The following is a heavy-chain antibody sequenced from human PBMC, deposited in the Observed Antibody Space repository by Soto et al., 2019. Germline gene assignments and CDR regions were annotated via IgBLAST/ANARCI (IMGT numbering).Heavy chain of an antibody. CDR2: VYYSRSIT. J-gene: IGHJ6*02. D-gene: IGHD3-10*01. CDR1: GGSISPYY. CDR3: VRHQEVRGVTIPSHYYGMDV. V-gene: IGHV4-59*08. Sequence: QVQLQESGPGLVKPSETLSLTCTVSGGSISPYYWSWIRQPPGKGLEWIGYVYYSRSITDYNPSLTRRVTISVDTSKNQFSLKRTSVTAADTAVYYCVRHQEVRGVTIPSHYYGMDVWGQGTTVTVSS.